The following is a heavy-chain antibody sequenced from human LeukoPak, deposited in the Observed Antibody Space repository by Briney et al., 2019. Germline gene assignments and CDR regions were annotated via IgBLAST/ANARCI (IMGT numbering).Heavy chain of an antibody. J-gene: IGHJ4*02. CDR3: ARDEVGAAH. V-gene: IGHV4-34*01. Sequence: SGTLSLTCAVYGGSFSVYYWSWSRQPPGKGLEWIGEINHSGNINYNPSLKSRVTISIDTSKNQFSLKLSSVTAADTAVYYCARDEVGAAHWGQGTLVTVSS. D-gene: IGHD1-26*01. CDR2: INHSGNI. CDR1: GGSFSVYY.